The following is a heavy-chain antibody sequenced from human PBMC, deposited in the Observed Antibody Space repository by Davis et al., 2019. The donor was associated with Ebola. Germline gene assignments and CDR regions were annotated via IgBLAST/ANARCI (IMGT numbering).Heavy chain of an antibody. CDR3: ARVVTVTTGKVYYYYGMDV. CDR1: GGTFSSYA. J-gene: IGHJ6*02. D-gene: IGHD4-17*01. V-gene: IGHV1-69*13. CDR2: IIPIFGTA. Sequence: SVKVSCKASGGTFSSYAISWVRQAPGQGLEWMGGIIPIFGTANYAQKFQGRVTITADESTSTAYMELSSLRSEDTAVYYCARVVTVTTGKVYYYYGMDVWGQGTTVTVSS.